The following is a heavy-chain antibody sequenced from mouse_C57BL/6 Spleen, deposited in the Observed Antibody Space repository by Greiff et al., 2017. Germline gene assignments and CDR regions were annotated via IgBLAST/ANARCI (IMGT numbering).Heavy chain of an antibody. CDR2: IDPANGNT. CDR3: ARKREDYYGYDDGYAMDY. V-gene: IGHV14-3*01. Sequence: EVQGVESVAELVRPGASVKLSCTASGFNIKNTYMHWVKQRPEQGLEWIGRIDPANGNTKYAPKFQGKATITADTSSNTAYLQLSSLTSEDTAIYYCARKREDYYGYDDGYAMDYWGQGTSVTVSS. J-gene: IGHJ4*01. CDR1: GFNIKNTY. D-gene: IGHD2-2*01.